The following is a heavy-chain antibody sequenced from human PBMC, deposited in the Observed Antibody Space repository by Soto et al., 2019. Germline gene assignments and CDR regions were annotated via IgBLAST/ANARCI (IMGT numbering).Heavy chain of an antibody. CDR3: AKDQISGVRGVIIGYFDY. CDR2: ISGSGGST. Sequence: GGSLRLSCAASGFTFSSYAMSWVRQAPGKGLEWVSAISGSGGSTYYADSVKGRFTISRDNSKNTLYLQMNSLRAEDTAVYYCAKDQISGVRGVIIGYFDYWGQGTLVTVSS. CDR1: GFTFSSYA. D-gene: IGHD3-10*01. V-gene: IGHV3-23*01. J-gene: IGHJ4*02.